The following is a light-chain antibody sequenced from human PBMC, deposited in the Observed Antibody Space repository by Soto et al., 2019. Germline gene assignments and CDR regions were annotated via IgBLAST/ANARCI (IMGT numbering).Light chain of an antibody. CDR2: TTS. CDR3: QQHYNTPRT. CDR1: QPISDY. J-gene: IGKJ1*01. V-gene: IGKV1-39*01. Sequence: DIQMTQSPSSLSASVGDRVTITCRTSQPISDYLNWYQQKPGKAPTLLIYTTSNLQSGVPSRFSGSGSATHFTLTISSLQPEDFATYSCQQHYNTPRTFGQATKVDIK.